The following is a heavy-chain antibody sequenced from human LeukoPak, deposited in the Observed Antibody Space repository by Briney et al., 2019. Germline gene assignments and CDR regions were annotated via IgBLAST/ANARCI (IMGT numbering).Heavy chain of an antibody. Sequence: SSQTLSLTCTVSGGSISSGDYYWSWIRQPPGKGLEWIGYIYYSGSTYYNPSLKSRVTISVDTSRNQFSLKLSSVTAPDTAVYYCARHPGQYDWFDSWGQGTLVTVSS. D-gene: IGHD2-2*01. CDR3: ARHPGQYDWFDS. J-gene: IGHJ5*01. CDR1: GGSISSGDYY. V-gene: IGHV4-30-4*01. CDR2: IYYSGST.